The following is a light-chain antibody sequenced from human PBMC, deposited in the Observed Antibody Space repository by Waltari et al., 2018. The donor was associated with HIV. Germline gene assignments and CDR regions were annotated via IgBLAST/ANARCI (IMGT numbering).Light chain of an antibody. Sequence: EIVLTQSPRTLSLSPGDGGTIFCRASQAIDSSHLAWYQHKVDQSPRLLIYGGSVRATDVPDRFSGSVSGTEFTLTIARVEPEDFAVYYCQQFDMLPETYGQGTKVE. CDR2: GGS. CDR3: QQFDMLPET. V-gene: IGKV3-20*01. CDR1: QAIDSSH. J-gene: IGKJ1*01.